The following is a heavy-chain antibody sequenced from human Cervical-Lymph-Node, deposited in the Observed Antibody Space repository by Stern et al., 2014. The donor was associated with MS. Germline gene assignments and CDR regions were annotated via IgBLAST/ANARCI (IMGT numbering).Heavy chain of an antibody. CDR1: GFTFSSYG. V-gene: IGHV3-30*18. CDR3: AKDRKQQLLDY. D-gene: IGHD6-13*01. Sequence: VQLVESGGGVVQPGRSLRLSCAASGFTFSSYGMHWVRQAPGKGLEWVAVISYDGSNKYYADSVKGRFTISRDNSKNTLYLQMNRLRAEDTAVYYCAKDRKQQLLDYWGQGTLVTVSS. CDR2: ISYDGSNK. J-gene: IGHJ4*02.